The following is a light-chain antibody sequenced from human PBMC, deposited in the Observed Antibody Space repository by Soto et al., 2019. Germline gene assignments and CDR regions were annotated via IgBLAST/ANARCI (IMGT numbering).Light chain of an antibody. CDR1: QTMSSW. CDR3: QQYDKYST. Sequence: DIQMPQAPSTRSGSVGASVPMTCRASQTMSSWLAWYQQEPGKAPKILIYKASTLKSGVPSRFSGSGSGTKFTLTLASLQPDVFATDFCQQYDKYSTFGHGTKVDIK. J-gene: IGKJ1*01. V-gene: IGKV1-5*03. CDR2: KAS.